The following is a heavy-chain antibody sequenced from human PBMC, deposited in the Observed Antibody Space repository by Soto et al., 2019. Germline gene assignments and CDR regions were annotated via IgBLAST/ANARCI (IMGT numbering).Heavy chain of an antibody. Sequence: RASVKVSCKVSGYTLTELSMHWVRQAPGKGLEWMGGFDPEDGETIYAQKFQGRVTMTEDTSTDTAYMELSSLRSEDTAVYYCATVVTWQQSYFDYWGQGTLVTVSS. V-gene: IGHV1-24*01. J-gene: IGHJ4*02. D-gene: IGHD6-13*01. CDR3: ATVVTWQQSYFDY. CDR2: FDPEDGET. CDR1: GYTLTELS.